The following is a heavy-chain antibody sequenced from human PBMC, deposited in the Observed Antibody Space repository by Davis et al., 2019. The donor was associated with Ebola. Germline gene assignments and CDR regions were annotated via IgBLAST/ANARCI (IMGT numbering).Heavy chain of an antibody. CDR1: GGTFSSYA. D-gene: IGHD6-19*01. Sequence: SVKVSCKASGGTFSSYAISWVRQAPGQGLEWMGGIIPIFGTANYAQKFQGRVTITADESTSTAYMELSSLRSEDTAVYYCARGGIAVAGVLYYYYGMDVWGKGTTVTVSS. CDR2: IIPIFGTA. V-gene: IGHV1-69*13. CDR3: ARGGIAVAGVLYYYYGMDV. J-gene: IGHJ6*04.